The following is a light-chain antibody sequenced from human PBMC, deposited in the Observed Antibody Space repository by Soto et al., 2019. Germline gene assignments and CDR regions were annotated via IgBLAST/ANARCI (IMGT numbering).Light chain of an antibody. Sequence: QPVLTQPASVSGSPGQSITISCTGTNSDVGGYDYVSWYQQHPGKAPKLMIYEVSHRPSGVSNRFSGSRSGNTASLTISGLQAEDEADYYCSSYTSSTTLGVFGGGTQLTVL. CDR2: EVS. CDR1: NSDVGGYDY. J-gene: IGLJ7*01. V-gene: IGLV2-14*01. CDR3: SSYTSSTTLGV.